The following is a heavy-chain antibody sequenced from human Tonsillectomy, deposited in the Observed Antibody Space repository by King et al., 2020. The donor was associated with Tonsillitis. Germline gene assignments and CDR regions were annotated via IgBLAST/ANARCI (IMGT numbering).Heavy chain of an antibody. J-gene: IGHJ5*02. CDR3: ARDRPCSSASCYGGSWFDP. CDR2: INPSGGTT. CDR1: GYTFTSYY. V-gene: IGHV1-46*01. Sequence: QLVQSGAEVKKPGASVKVSCKASGYTFTSYYMHWVRQAPGQGLEWMGMINPSGGTTSYALKFQGRVTMTRDTSTNTVYMELSSLRSEDTAVYYCARDRPCSSASCYGGSWFDPWGQGTLVTVCS. D-gene: IGHD2-2*01.